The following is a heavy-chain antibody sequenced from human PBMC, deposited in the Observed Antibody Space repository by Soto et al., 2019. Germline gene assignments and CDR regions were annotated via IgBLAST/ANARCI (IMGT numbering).Heavy chain of an antibody. J-gene: IGHJ5*02. CDR1: GGSISSYY. Sequence: LSLTCTVSGGSISSYYWSWIRQPPGKGLEWIGYIYYSGSTNYNPSLKSRVTISVDTSKNQFSLKLSSVTAADTAVYYCARDRGSSSNWFDPWGQGTLVTVSS. D-gene: IGHD6-6*01. CDR2: IYYSGST. V-gene: IGHV4-59*01. CDR3: ARDRGSSSNWFDP.